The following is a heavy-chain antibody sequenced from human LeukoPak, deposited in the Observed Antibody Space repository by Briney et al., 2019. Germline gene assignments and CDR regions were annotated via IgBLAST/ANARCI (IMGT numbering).Heavy chain of an antibody. CDR2: IRNSGDNT. Sequence: GGSLRLSCAASGFTFSRFAMSWVRQAPGKGLEWVSVIRNSGDNTYYTDSVKGRFTISRDNSKNTLWLQMSSLRAEDTAVYYCAKGNWDKLEVFDYWGQGTLVTVSS. CDR3: AKGNWDKLEVFDY. CDR1: GFTFSRFA. J-gene: IGHJ4*02. D-gene: IGHD1/OR15-1a*01. V-gene: IGHV3-23*01.